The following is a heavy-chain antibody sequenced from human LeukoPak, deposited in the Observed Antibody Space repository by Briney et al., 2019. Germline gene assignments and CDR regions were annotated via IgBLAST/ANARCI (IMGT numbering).Heavy chain of an antibody. J-gene: IGHJ3*02. V-gene: IGHV3-21*01. D-gene: IGHD3-9*01. CDR2: ISSRSSYI. CDR3: ARDPDLTGYSILDAFDI. Sequence: GGSLRLSCAASGFTFSSYSMNWVRQAPGKGLEWVSSISSRSSYIYYADSVKGRFTISRDNAKNSLYLQMNSLRAEDTAVYYCARDPDLTGYSILDAFDIWGQGTMVTVSS. CDR1: GFTFSSYS.